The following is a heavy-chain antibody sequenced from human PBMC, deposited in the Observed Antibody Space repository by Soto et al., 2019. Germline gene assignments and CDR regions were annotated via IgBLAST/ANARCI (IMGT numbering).Heavy chain of an antibody. J-gene: IGHJ6*02. Sequence: GGSLRLSCAASGFTFSSYAMSWVRQAPGKXLEWVSAISGSGGSTYYADSVKGRFTISRDNSKNTLYLQMNSLRAEDTAVYYCAKEGVDVDTAMVYDYYYGMDVWGQGTTVTVSS. CDR1: GFTFSSYA. D-gene: IGHD5-18*01. CDR3: AKEGVDVDTAMVYDYYYGMDV. V-gene: IGHV3-23*01. CDR2: ISGSGGST.